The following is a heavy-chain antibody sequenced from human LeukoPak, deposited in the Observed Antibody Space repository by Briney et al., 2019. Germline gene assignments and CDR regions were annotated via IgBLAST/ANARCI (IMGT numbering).Heavy chain of an antibody. D-gene: IGHD3-22*01. CDR1: GFTFSSYA. Sequence: GRSLRLSCAASGFTFSSYAMHWVRQAPGKGLEWVAVISYDGSNKYYADSVKGRFTISRDNSKNTLYLQMNSLRAEDTAVYYCARLGIRSGYQHWGQGTLVTVSS. CDR2: ISYDGSNK. V-gene: IGHV3-30*14. J-gene: IGHJ4*02. CDR3: ARLGIRSGYQH.